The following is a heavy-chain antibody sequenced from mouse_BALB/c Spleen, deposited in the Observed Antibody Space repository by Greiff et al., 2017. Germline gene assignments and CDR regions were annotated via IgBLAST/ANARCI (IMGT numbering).Heavy chain of an antibody. V-gene: IGHV14-3*02. D-gene: IGHD1-1*01. CDR3: ARSRTGDAMDY. CDR2: IDPANGNT. Sequence: EVQLQQSGAELVKPGASVKLSCTASGFNIKDTYMHWVKQRPEQGLEWIGRIDPANGNTKYDPKFQGKATITADTSSNTAYLQLSSLTSEDTAVYYCARSRTGDAMDYWGQGTSVTVSS. CDR1: GFNIKDTY. J-gene: IGHJ4*01.